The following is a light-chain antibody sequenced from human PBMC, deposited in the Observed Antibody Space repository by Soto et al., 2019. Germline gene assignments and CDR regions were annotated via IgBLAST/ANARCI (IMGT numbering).Light chain of an antibody. CDR2: NNN. CDR3: AAWDDTLNGHLL. CDR1: GSNMGSNI. V-gene: IGLV1-44*01. J-gene: IGLJ2*01. Sequence: SVLTQPPSASGTPGQRVTISCSGSGSNMGSNIVNWYQQVPGTAPKLLIHNNNQRHSGVPDRFSGSKSGTSASLAISGLQSEDEAEYYCAAWDDTLNGHLLFGGGTKVTVL.